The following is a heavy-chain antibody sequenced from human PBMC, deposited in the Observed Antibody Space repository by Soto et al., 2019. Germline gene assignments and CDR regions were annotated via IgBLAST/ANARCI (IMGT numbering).Heavy chain of an antibody. V-gene: IGHV4-30-2*03. CDR3: ARHVKFTTWFDP. CDR2: MYHSGST. Sequence: SETLSLTCAVSGGSISSGGYSWSWIRQPPGKGLEWIGYMYHSGSTYYNPSLKSRVTISVDTSKNQFSLKLSSVTAADTAVYYCARHVKFTTWFDPWGQGTLATVSS. CDR1: GGSISSGGYS. D-gene: IGHD2-2*01. J-gene: IGHJ5*02.